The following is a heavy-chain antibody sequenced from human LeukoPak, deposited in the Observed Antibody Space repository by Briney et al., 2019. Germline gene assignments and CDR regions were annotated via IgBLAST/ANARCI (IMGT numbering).Heavy chain of an antibody. CDR1: GFTFSSYS. D-gene: IGHD6-13*01. CDR2: ISSSSSTI. V-gene: IGHV3-48*01. CDR3: ARDRDLQQLVGNYYYMDV. J-gene: IGHJ6*03. Sequence: PGGSLRLSCAASGFTFSSYSMNWVRQGPAKGKEWVSYISSSSSTIYYADSAQGRFTISRVNAKKSLYLLMNSLRAEDTAVYYCARDRDLQQLVGNYYYMDVWGKGTTVTVSS.